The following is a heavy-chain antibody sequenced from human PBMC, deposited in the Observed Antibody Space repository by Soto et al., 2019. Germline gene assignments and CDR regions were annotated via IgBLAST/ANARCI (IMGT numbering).Heavy chain of an antibody. J-gene: IGHJ6*02. CDR1: GGTFSSYA. CDR3: ARDRAVAGTDYYYYGMDV. V-gene: IGHV1-69*13. Sequence: SVKVSCKASGGTFSSYAISWVRQAPGQGLEWMGGIIPIFGTANYAQKFQGRVTITADESTSTAYMELSSLRSEDTAVYYCARDRAVAGTDYYYYGMDVWGQGTTVTVSS. CDR2: IIPIFGTA. D-gene: IGHD6-19*01.